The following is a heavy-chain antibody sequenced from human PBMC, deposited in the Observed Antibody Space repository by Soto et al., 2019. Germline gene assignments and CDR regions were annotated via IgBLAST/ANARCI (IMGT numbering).Heavy chain of an antibody. CDR2: ITGSGGST. J-gene: IGHJ4*02. V-gene: IGHV3-23*01. Sequence: EVQLLESGGGLVQPGGSLRLSCAASGFTFRDYAMSWVRQAPGKGLEWVSGITGSGGSTYYADSVKGRFTISRDNSKNTRYLRMNCLRAEDTAVYYCAKGSVRLIRGVILHFDYWGQGTLVTVSS. CDR3: AKGSVRLIRGVILHFDY. CDR1: GFTFRDYA. D-gene: IGHD3-10*01.